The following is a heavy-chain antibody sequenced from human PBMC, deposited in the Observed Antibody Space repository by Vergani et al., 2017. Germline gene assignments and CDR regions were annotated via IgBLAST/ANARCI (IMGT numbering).Heavy chain of an antibody. Sequence: QVQLQESGPGLVKPSETLSLTCAVSGYSISSGYYWGWIRQPPGKGLEWIGSIYHSGSTYYNPSLKSRVTISVDTSKNQFSLKLSSVTAADTAVYYCARDRAGYQLPSLDYYYYMDVWGKGTTVTVSS. J-gene: IGHJ6*03. CDR2: IYHSGST. CDR1: GYSISSGYY. D-gene: IGHD2-2*01. CDR3: ARDRAGYQLPSLDYYYYMDV. V-gene: IGHV4-38-2*02.